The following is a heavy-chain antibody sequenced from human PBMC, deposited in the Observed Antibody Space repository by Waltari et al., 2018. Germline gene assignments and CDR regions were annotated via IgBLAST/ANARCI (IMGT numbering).Heavy chain of an antibody. CDR1: GVTFDNAW. CDR2: IKSRAEGGTT. CDR3: TAAISSCSCYDS. V-gene: IGHV3-15*01. Sequence: EVQLVESGGGLVKPGGSLRLSCAAAGVTFDNAWISWFRQAPGKGLEWVGRIKSRAEGGTTDYVAPVEGRFTISRDDSKNTLYLQMSSLKTEDTAVYYCTAAISSCSCYDSWGQGTLVTVSS. J-gene: IGHJ4*02. D-gene: IGHD2-21*01.